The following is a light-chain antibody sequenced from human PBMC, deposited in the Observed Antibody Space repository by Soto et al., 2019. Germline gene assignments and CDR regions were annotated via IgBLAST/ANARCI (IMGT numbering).Light chain of an antibody. CDR3: QQYNSWPPIT. CDR2: ETS. CDR1: QSVTSN. J-gene: IGKJ4*01. Sequence: EVVMTQSPGTLSVSPGETATLSCGTSQSVTSNLAWYQQKPGQPPRLLIYETSTRATGVPPRFSGSGSGTDFTLTISYLRPEDSAVYYCQQYNSWPPITFGGGTKVDIK. V-gene: IGKV3D-15*01.